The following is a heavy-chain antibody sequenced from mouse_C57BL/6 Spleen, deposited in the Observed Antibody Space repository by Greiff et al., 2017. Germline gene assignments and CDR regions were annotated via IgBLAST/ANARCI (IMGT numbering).Heavy chain of an antibody. Sequence: VKLVESGPGLVAPSQSLSITCTVSGFSLTSYGVHWVRQPPGKGLEWLVVIWSDGSTTYNSALKSRLSISKDNSKIQVCLKKNSLQTDDTAMYYCARHKGYGSSYGDFDVWGTGTTVTVSS. D-gene: IGHD1-1*01. CDR3: ARHKGYGSSYGDFDV. CDR2: IWSDGST. V-gene: IGHV2-6-1*01. J-gene: IGHJ1*03. CDR1: GFSLTSYG.